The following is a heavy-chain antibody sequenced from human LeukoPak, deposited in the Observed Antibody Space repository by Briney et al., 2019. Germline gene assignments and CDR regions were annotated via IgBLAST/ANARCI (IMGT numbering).Heavy chain of an antibody. V-gene: IGHV4-38-2*01. Sequence: SETLSLTCDVSGYSISSGSFWGWIRQSPGRGLEWIASFHQRGKSYYNPTLTSRVTISVDTSKNQFSLKLSSVTAADTAVYYCARWEGGSYYDFDYWGQGTLVTVSS. CDR3: ARWEGGSYYDFDY. J-gene: IGHJ4*02. CDR1: GYSISSGSF. CDR2: FHQRGKS. D-gene: IGHD1-26*01.